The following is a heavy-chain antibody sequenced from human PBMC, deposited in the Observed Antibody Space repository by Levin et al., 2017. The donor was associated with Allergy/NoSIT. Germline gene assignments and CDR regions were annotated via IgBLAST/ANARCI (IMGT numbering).Heavy chain of an antibody. Sequence: PGGSLRLSCAASGFTFTNYWMTWVRQAPGKGLEWVAKIKQDGSEKQYADSVKGRFTISRDNAQNSLFLQMNSLRAEDTAVYYCATPGGWDGMDVWGQGTTVTVSS. V-gene: IGHV3-7*01. CDR3: ATPGGWDGMDV. J-gene: IGHJ6*02. CDR1: GFTFTNYW. CDR2: IKQDGSEK. D-gene: IGHD1-26*01.